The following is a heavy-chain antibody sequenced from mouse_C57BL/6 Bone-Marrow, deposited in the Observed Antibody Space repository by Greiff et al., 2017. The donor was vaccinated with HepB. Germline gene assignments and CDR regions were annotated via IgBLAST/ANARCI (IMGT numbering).Heavy chain of an antibody. J-gene: IGHJ3*01. D-gene: IGHD2-3*01. V-gene: IGHV5-17*01. CDR1: GFTFSDYG. CDR2: ISSGSSTI. CDR3: ARMIQFAY. Sequence: EVKVEESGGGLVKPGGSLKLSCAASGFTFSDYGMHWVRQAPEKGLEWVAYISSGSSTIYYADTVKGRFTISRDNAKNTLFLQMTSLRSEDTAMYYCARMIQFAYWGQGTLVTVSA.